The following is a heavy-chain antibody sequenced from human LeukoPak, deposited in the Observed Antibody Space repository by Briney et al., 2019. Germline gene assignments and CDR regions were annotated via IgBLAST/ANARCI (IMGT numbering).Heavy chain of an antibody. CDR3: ARARPQWLEGMDV. Sequence: GGSVRLSCAASGFTFSSYAMHWVRQAPGKGLEWVAVISYDGSNKYYADSVKGRFTISRDNSKNTLYLQMNSLRAEDTAVYYCARARPQWLEGMDVWGQGTTVTVSS. CDR1: GFTFSSYA. CDR2: ISYDGSNK. J-gene: IGHJ6*02. V-gene: IGHV3-30-3*01. D-gene: IGHD6-19*01.